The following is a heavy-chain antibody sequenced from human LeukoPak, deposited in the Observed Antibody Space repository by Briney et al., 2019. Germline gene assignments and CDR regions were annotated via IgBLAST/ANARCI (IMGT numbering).Heavy chain of an antibody. J-gene: IGHJ5*02. CDR2: INPSGGST. V-gene: IGHV1-46*01. Sequence: ASVKVSCKASGYTFTSYYMHWVRQAPGQGLEWMGIINPSGGSTSYAQKFQGRVTMTRDMSTSTDYMELSSLRSEDTAVYYCARDNSVEDTAWWFDPWGQGTLGIVSS. D-gene: IGHD4-23*01. CDR3: ARDNSVEDTAWWFDP. CDR1: GYTFTSYY.